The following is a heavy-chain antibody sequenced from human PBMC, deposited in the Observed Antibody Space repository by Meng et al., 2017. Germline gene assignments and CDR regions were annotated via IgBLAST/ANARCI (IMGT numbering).Heavy chain of an antibody. V-gene: IGHV1-69*01. J-gene: IGHJ2*01. Sequence: QVQLVQSGAEVKKPGSSVKVSCKASGGTFSSYAISWVRQAPGQGLEWMGGIIPIFGTANYAQKFQGRVTITADESTSTAYMELSSLRSEDTAVYYCARHYYYDSSGYYPTWYFDLWGRGTLVTVSS. CDR1: GGTFSSYA. CDR3: ARHYYYDSSGYYPTWYFDL. D-gene: IGHD3-22*01. CDR2: IIPIFGTA.